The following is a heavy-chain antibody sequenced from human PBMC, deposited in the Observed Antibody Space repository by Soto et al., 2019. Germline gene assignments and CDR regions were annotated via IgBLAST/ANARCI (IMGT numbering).Heavy chain of an antibody. D-gene: IGHD3-3*01. CDR2: ITSSGDST. V-gene: IGHV3-23*01. Sequence: GGSLRLSCAASGFPFNSDAMTWVRQAPGKGLEWVSTITSSGDSTFYADSVKGRFTISRDNSNNLLFLEMSSLRAEDTAVYYCVKDLLFGVAVPPAYWGQGTLVTVSS. CDR3: VKDLLFGVAVPPAY. J-gene: IGHJ4*02. CDR1: GFPFNSDA.